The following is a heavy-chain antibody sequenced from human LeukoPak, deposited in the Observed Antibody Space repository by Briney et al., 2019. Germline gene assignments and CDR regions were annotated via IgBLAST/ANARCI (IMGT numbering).Heavy chain of an antibody. CDR3: ARDKGSYYFDY. CDR2: IYHSGST. J-gene: IGHJ4*02. V-gene: IGHV4-59*01. CDR1: GGSISSYY. Sequence: SETLSLTCTVSGGSISSYYWSWIRQPRGMGLEWIGYIYHSGSTNYNPSLKSRVTISVDTSKKQFSLKLSSVTAADTAIYYCARDKGSYYFDYWGQGTLVTVSS.